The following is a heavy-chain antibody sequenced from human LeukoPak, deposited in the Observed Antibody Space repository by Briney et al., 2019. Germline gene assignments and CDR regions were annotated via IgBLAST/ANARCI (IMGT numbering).Heavy chain of an antibody. CDR2: ISWNSGSI. CDR1: GFTFDDYA. D-gene: IGHD3-22*01. V-gene: IGHV3-9*01. J-gene: IGHJ4*02. Sequence: GGSLRLSCAASGFTFDDYAMHWVRQAPGKGLEWVSGISWNSGSIGYADSVKGRFTISRDNAKNSLYLQMNSLRAEDTALYYCAKEAESSGYYSPIDYWGQGTLVTVSS. CDR3: AKEAESSGYYSPIDY.